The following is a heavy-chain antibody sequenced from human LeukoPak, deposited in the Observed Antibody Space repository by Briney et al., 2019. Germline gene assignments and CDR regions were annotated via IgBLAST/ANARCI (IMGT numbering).Heavy chain of an antibody. CDR1: GASVSSDTYY. Sequence: TSETLSLTCSVSGASVSSDTYYWGWIRQPPGKGLEWIGSFYYSESTYYNPSLKSRGTISPDTSKNQFSLRLSSVTAADTAVYYCVGWLRPYHLDYWGHGRLVTVSS. CDR3: VGWLRPYHLDY. J-gene: IGHJ4*01. CDR2: FYYSEST. V-gene: IGHV4-39*07. D-gene: IGHD5-18*01.